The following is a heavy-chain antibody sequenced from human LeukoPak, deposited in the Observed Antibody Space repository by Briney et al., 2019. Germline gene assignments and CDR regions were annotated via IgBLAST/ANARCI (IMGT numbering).Heavy chain of an antibody. CDR3: AKSNGYGLVDI. CDR2: IFYSGST. J-gene: IGHJ3*02. CDR1: GHSIRSAYS. D-gene: IGHD3-10*01. Sequence: SETLSLTCNVSGHSIRSAYSWGWIRQPPGKGLEWIGNIFYSGSTYYSPSLRSRVTISLDTSRNQFSLKLNSVTAADTAVYYCAKSNGYGLVDIWGQGTMVTVSS. V-gene: IGHV4-38-2*02.